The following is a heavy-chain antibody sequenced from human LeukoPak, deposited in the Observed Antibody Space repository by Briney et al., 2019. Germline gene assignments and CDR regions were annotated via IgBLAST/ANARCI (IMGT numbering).Heavy chain of an antibody. J-gene: IGHJ4*02. CDR1: GFSFGDYA. V-gene: IGHV3-9*03. CDR3: AKGSGNMVRGVLFDY. Sequence: GRSLRLSCAASGFSFGDYAMYWVRQAPGKGLEWVSGISWNSGAVGYADSVKGRFTISRDNAKNSLYLQMNNLRAEDMALYYCAKGSGNMVRGVLFDYWGQGTLVTVSS. D-gene: IGHD3-10*01. CDR2: ISWNSGAV.